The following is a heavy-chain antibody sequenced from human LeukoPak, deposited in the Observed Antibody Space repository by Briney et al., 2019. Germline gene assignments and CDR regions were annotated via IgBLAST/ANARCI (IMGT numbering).Heavy chain of an antibody. V-gene: IGHV3-74*01. J-gene: IGHJ6*04. CDR2: INSDGIST. Sequence: GGSLRLSCAASGFTFSSYWMHWVRQAPGKGLVWVSRINSDGISTNYADSVKGRFTISRDNAKNTLYLQMNSLRAEDTAVYYCAELGITMIGGVWGKGTTVTISS. D-gene: IGHD3-10*02. CDR3: AELGITMIGGV. CDR1: GFTFSSYW.